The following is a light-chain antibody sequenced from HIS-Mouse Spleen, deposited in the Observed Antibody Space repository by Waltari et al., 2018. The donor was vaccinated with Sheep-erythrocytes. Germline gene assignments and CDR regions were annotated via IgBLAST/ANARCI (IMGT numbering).Light chain of an antibody. J-gene: IGLJ2*01. CDR1: KLGAKY. Sequence: SYELTQPPSVSVSPGQTASIPCPGDKLGAKYACRYQQKPGQSPVLVIYQDSKRPSGIPERFSGSNSGNTATLTISGTQAMDEADYYCQAWDSSTAVFGGGTKLTVL. CDR3: QAWDSSTAV. V-gene: IGLV3-1*01. CDR2: QDS.